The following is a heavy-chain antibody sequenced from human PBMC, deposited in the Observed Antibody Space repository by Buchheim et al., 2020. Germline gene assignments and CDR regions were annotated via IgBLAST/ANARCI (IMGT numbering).Heavy chain of an antibody. CDR2: ISYSGST. Sequence: QVQLQESGPGLVKPSETLSLTCSVSGVSVNSGSYYWSWIRQPPGKGLEWIGYISYSGSTKFNPSLKSRVTTSIDTSKNHFSLELSSVTAADTAVYYCARPPVAGKVSWFDPWGQGIL. CDR3: ARPPVAGKVSWFDP. J-gene: IGHJ5*02. CDR1: GVSVNSGSYY. V-gene: IGHV4-61*03. D-gene: IGHD6-19*01.